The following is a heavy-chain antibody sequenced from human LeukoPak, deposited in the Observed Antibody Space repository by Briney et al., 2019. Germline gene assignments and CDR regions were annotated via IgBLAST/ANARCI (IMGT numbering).Heavy chain of an antibody. CDR3: ARLVYDSRGYYFDY. CDR1: GDSLSTYY. V-gene: IGHV4-59*08. D-gene: IGHD3-22*01. CDR2: IRYSGSA. J-gene: IGHJ4*02. Sequence: SETLSLTCTVSGDSLSTYYWSWIRQPPGKGLEWIGYIRYSGSANYNPAPRSRVTISIDTSKNQFSLKLSSVTAADTAVYHCARLVYDSRGYYFDYWGQGTLVTVSS.